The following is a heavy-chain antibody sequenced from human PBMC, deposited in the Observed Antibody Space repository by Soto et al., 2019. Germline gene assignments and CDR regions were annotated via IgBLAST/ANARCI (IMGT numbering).Heavy chain of an antibody. D-gene: IGHD6-6*01. CDR2: IWYDGSNK. J-gene: IGHJ6*02. Sequence: QVQLVESGGGVVQPGRSLRLSCAASGFTFSSYGMHWVRQAPGKGLEWVAVIWYDGSNKYYADSVKGRFTISRDNSKNTLYPQMNSLRAEDTAVYYCARDPLMAARGYYYYGMDVWGQGTTVTVSS. V-gene: IGHV3-33*01. CDR3: ARDPLMAARGYYYYGMDV. CDR1: GFTFSSYG.